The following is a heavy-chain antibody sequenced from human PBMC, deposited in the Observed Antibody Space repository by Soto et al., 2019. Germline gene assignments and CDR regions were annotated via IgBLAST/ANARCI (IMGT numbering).Heavy chain of an antibody. D-gene: IGHD6-13*01. Sequence: RGSISSSNWWSWVRQPPGKGLEWIGEIYHSGSTNYNPSLKSRVTISVDKSKNQFSLKLSSVTAADTAVYYCARYSSSWYGVDYWGQGTLVTVSS. CDR2: IYHSGST. V-gene: IGHV4-4*02. CDR1: RGSISSSNW. J-gene: IGHJ4*02. CDR3: ARYSSSWYGVDY.